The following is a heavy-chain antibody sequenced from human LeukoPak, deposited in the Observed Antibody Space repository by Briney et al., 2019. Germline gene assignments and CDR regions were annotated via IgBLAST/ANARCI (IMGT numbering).Heavy chain of an antibody. V-gene: IGHV3-30-3*01. Sequence: GGSLRLSCAASGFTFSSYAMHWVRQAPGKGLEWVAVISYDGSNKYYADSVKGRFTISRDNSKNTLYLQMNSLRAEDTAVYYCAKGWYSSGWYNPFFDYWGQGTLVTVSS. CDR3: AKGWYSSGWYNPFFDY. J-gene: IGHJ4*02. CDR2: ISYDGSNK. CDR1: GFTFSSYA. D-gene: IGHD6-19*01.